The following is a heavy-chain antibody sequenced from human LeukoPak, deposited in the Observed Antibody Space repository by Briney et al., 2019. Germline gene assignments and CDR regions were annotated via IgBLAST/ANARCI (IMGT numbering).Heavy chain of an antibody. CDR2: IYHSGST. CDR3: ARRLEYSSGWYGNDAFDI. J-gene: IGHJ3*02. D-gene: IGHD6-19*01. Sequence: PSETLSLTCAVSGYSISSGYYWGWIRQPPGKGLEWIGSIYHSGSTYYNPSLKSRVTLSVDTSKNQFSLKLSSVTAADTAVYYCARRLEYSSGWYGNDAFDIWGQGTMVTVSS. V-gene: IGHV4-38-2*01. CDR1: GYSISSGYY.